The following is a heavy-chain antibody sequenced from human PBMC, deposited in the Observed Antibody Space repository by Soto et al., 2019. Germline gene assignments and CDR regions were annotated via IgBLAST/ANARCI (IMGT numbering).Heavy chain of an antibody. CDR3: ARGDNPAAMVWTLFDS. Sequence: QVQLVQSGGEVKKPGASVKVSCKASGYIFTSYGISWVRQAPGQGLEWMGWVSTYNGNTNYAQNLQGRVAMTTDTSTSTAYMELRSLRSDDTAVYYCARGDNPAAMVWTLFDSWGQGTLVTVSS. CDR1: GYIFTSYG. J-gene: IGHJ4*02. CDR2: VSTYNGNT. V-gene: IGHV1-18*01. D-gene: IGHD5-18*01.